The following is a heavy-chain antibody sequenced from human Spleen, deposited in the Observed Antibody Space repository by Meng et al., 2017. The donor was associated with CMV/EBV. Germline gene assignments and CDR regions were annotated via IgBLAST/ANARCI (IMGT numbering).Heavy chain of an antibody. Sequence: TGAGGSISSSPYYWAWIRQPPGKGLEWIGSIYYSGSTYYNASLNSRVTMSVDTSKNHFSLKLTSVTAADTAVYYCARPGGTYYWYFDYWGQGTLVTVSS. V-gene: IGHV4-39*02. D-gene: IGHD1-26*01. CDR3: ARPGGTYYWYFDY. J-gene: IGHJ4*02. CDR1: GGSISSSPYY. CDR2: IYYSGST.